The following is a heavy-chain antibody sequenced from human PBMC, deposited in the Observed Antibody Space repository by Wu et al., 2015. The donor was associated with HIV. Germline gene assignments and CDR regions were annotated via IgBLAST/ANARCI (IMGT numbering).Heavy chain of an antibody. CDR1: GATFGTYG. D-gene: IGHD2-8*01. CDR3: AKANRIVINGIHYYHQYGMDV. CDR2: ITPIFGKP. J-gene: IGHJ6*02. V-gene: IGHV1-69*18. Sequence: QGQLVQSGAEVKKPGSSVKVSCKTSGATFGTYGFNWVRQAPGGGLEWMGRITPIFGKPNYAQKFLGRVTITADGSTNTVYMELTSLRSEDTAVYYCAKANRIVINGIHYYHQYGMDVWGQGTTVTVSS.